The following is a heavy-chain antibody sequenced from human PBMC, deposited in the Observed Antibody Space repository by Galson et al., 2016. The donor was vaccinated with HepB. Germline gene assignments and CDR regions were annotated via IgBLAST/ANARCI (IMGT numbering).Heavy chain of an antibody. CDR3: AKDRDWNYIFDY. CDR1: GFTFSTSA. J-gene: IGHJ4*02. D-gene: IGHD1-7*01. V-gene: IGHV3-23*01. CDR2: ISRSAYST. Sequence: SLRLSCAASGFTFSTSAMSWVRQAPGKGLEWVSAISRSAYSTFYADSVKGRFTISRDDSKNTLYLQMNSLRAEDTAVYYCAKDRDWNYIFDYWGQGTLVT.